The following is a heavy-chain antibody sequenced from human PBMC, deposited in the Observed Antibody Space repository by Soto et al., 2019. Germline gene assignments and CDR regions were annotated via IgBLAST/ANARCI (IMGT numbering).Heavy chain of an antibody. V-gene: IGHV3-13*01. CDR1: GFTFSSYD. CDR3: AREQPTSEPAVGARDY. CDR2: IGTAGDT. D-gene: IGHD6-19*01. Sequence: EVQLVESGGGLVQPGGSLRLSCAASGFTFSSYDMHWVRQPTGKGREWVSAIGTAGDTYYAGYVKGRFTISRENAKNSLYLQMNSLRAEDTAVYYCAREQPTSEPAVGARDYWGQGTLVTVSS. J-gene: IGHJ4*02.